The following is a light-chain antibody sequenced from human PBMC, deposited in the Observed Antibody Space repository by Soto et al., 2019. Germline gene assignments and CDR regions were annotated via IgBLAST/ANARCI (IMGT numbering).Light chain of an antibody. V-gene: IGKV3-20*01. CDR2: GAS. CDR3: QQHGISHIT. Sequence: EIVMTQSPATLSMSPGERATLSCRASQSVSSTYLAWYQQKPGLAPRLLIFGASSRATGIPDRFSGSGSGTDFTLNISRLETEDFAVYYCQQHGISHITFGQGTRLEIK. J-gene: IGKJ5*01. CDR1: QSVSSTY.